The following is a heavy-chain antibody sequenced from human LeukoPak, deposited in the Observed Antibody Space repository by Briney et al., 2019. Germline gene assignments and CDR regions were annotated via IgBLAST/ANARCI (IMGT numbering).Heavy chain of an antibody. Sequence: SETLSLTCTVSGGSIRSYYWSWIRQPPGKGLEWIGYIYYSGSTNYNPSLKSRVTISVDTSKNQFSLKLSSVTAADAAVYYCARQGSWFDYWGQGTLVTVSS. CDR2: IYYSGST. V-gene: IGHV4-59*08. J-gene: IGHJ4*02. D-gene: IGHD6-13*01. CDR3: ARQGSWFDY. CDR1: GGSIRSYY.